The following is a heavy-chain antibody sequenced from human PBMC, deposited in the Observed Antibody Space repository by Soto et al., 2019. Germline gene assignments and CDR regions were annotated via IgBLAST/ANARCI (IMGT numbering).Heavy chain of an antibody. CDR2: IFSNDEK. Sequence: QVTLKESGPVLVKPTEPLTLTCTVSGFSLSNARMGVSWIRRPPGKALEWLAHIFSNDEKSYRPSLKSRLTISKDTSKSQVVLTMINMDPVDTATYYCARIRRTVTTALVYYYCGMDVWGQGNTVTVSS. CDR1: GFSLSNARMG. J-gene: IGHJ6*01. V-gene: IGHV2-26*01. CDR3: ARIRRTVTTALVYYYCGMDV. D-gene: IGHD4-17*01.